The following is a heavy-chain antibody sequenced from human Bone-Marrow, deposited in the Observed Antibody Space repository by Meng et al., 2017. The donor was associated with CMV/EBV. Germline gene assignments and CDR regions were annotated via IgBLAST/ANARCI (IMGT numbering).Heavy chain of an antibody. CDR1: GFTFSSYS. CDR3: SKVNIPMAVKRGIFDY. J-gene: IGHJ4*02. D-gene: IGHD6-19*01. CDR2: ISWNSDSI. V-gene: IGHV3-9*01. Sequence: LKISCAASGFTFSSYSMNWVRQAPGKGLEWVSGISWNSDSIGYADSVKGRFTISRDNRKNSLFLQMNSLTTEDTTLYYCSKVNIPMAVKRGIFDYWGQGTLVTVSS.